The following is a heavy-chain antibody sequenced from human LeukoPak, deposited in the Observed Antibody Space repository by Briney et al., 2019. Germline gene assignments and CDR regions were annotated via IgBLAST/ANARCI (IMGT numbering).Heavy chain of an antibody. CDR1: GGSISNYY. D-gene: IGHD2-2*01. J-gene: IGHJ5*02. Sequence: SETLSLTCTVSGGSISNYYWNWMRQPPGKGLKGIGYIYDSGSTNYNPSLKSRVTISVDMSKNQFSLKLSSVPAADTAVYYCARDYAGSSSWNWFDPWGQGTLVTVSS. V-gene: IGHV4-59*01. CDR2: IYDSGST. CDR3: ARDYAGSSSWNWFDP.